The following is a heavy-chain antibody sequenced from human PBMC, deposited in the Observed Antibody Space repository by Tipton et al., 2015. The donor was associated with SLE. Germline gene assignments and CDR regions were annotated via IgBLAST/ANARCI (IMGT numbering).Heavy chain of an antibody. CDR1: GFTVSSNY. CDR3: ARGQNYDFWSGLGYFDY. CDR2: IYSGGST. Sequence: SLRLSCAASGFTVSSNYMSWVRQAPGKGLEWVSVIYSGGSTYYADSVKGRFTISRDNSKNTLYLQMNSLRAEDTAVYYCARGQNYDFWSGLGYFDYWGQGTLVTVSS. V-gene: IGHV3-66*02. D-gene: IGHD3-3*01. J-gene: IGHJ4*02.